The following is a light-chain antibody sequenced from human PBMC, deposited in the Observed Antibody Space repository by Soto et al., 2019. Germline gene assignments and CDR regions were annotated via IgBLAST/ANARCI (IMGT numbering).Light chain of an antibody. V-gene: IGLV4-69*01. J-gene: IGLJ3*02. CDR1: SGHTNYA. Sequence: QSVLTQSTSASASLGASVNLTCTLSSGHTNYAIAWHQQRPEKGPRFLRKVNSDGSHNKGDGIPDRFSGSSSGAERFLTISRLQSEDEADYYCQTWGTGIQVFGGGTKLTVL. CDR2: VNSDGSH. CDR3: QTWGTGIQV.